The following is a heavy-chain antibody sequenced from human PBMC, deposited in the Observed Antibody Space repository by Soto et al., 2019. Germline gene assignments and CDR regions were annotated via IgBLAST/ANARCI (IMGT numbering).Heavy chain of an antibody. J-gene: IGHJ4*02. CDR1: GYSFTSYW. CDR2: IYPGDSDT. Sequence: GESLKISCKGSGYSFTSYWIGWVRQMPGKGLEWMGIIYPGDSDTRYSPSFQGQVTISADKSISTAYLHWRSLKASDTAMYYCAGRGMENGDYFDYWGEGTLVTVSS. D-gene: IGHD3-10*01. CDR3: AGRGMENGDYFDY. V-gene: IGHV5-51*01.